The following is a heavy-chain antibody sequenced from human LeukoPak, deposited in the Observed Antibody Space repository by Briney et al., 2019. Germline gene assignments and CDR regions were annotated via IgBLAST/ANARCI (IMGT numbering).Heavy chain of an antibody. D-gene: IGHD6-19*01. CDR1: GGSISSSSYY. J-gene: IGHJ6*03. CDR3: ARRIAVAGTRLRYYYYMDV. V-gene: IGHV4-39*07. Sequence: SETLSLTCTVSGGSISSSSYYWGWIRQPPGKGLEWIGSIYYSGSTYYNPSLKSRVTISVDTSKNQFSLKLSSVTAADTAVYYCARRIAVAGTRLRYYYYMDVWGKGTTVTVSS. CDR2: IYYSGST.